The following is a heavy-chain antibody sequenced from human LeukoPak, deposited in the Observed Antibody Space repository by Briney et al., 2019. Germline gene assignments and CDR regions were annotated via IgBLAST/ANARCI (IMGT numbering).Heavy chain of an antibody. V-gene: IGHV1-69*01. CDR1: GGTFSSYA. CDR3: ARENYYDGSGSPSASAPVDH. D-gene: IGHD3-22*01. CDR2: IIPIFGTA. Sequence: ASVKVSCKASGGTFSSYAISWVRQAPGQGLEWMGGIIPIFGTANYAQKFQGRVTITADESTSTAYMELRSLRSDDTAVYYCARENYYDGSGSPSASAPVDHWGQGTLVTVSS. J-gene: IGHJ4*02.